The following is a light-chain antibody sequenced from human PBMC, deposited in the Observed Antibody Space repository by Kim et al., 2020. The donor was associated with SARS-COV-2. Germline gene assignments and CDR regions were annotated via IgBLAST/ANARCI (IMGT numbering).Light chain of an antibody. CDR1: ALPKQY. Sequence: SYELTQPPSVSVSPGQTARITCSGDALPKQYAYWYQQKPGQAPVLVIYKDSERPSGIPERFSGSSSGTTVTLTISGVQAEDEAVYYCQSADSSGTLVVFG. J-gene: IGLJ2*01. CDR3: QSADSSGTLVV. V-gene: IGLV3-25*03. CDR2: KDS.